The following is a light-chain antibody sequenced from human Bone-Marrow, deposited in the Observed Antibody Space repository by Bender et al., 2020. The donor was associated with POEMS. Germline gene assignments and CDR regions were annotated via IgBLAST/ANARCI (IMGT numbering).Light chain of an antibody. V-gene: IGLV2-8*01. CDR2: EVT. CDR3: SSYAGSKKWL. Sequence: QSALTQPASVSGSPGQSITISCTGTSSDIGGYNYVSWYQQHPGKAPKLMISEVTKRPSGVPDRFSGSKSGNTASLTVSGLQAEDEGDYYCSSYAGSKKWLFGTGTKLTV. J-gene: IGLJ3*02. CDR1: SSDIGGYNY.